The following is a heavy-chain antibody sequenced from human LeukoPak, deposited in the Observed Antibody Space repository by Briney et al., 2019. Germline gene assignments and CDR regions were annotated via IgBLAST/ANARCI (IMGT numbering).Heavy chain of an antibody. V-gene: IGHV4-59*01. CDR3: ARHFRDRGPAQPDFDY. Sequence: SETLSLTCTVSGDSISSYYWSWIRQPPGKGLEWIGFIYYSGSTNYNPSLKSRVTISVDTSKNQFSLKLTSVTAADTAVYYCARHFRDRGPAQPDFDYWGQGTLVTVSS. CDR1: GDSISSYY. J-gene: IGHJ4*02. CDR2: IYYSGST. D-gene: IGHD2-2*01.